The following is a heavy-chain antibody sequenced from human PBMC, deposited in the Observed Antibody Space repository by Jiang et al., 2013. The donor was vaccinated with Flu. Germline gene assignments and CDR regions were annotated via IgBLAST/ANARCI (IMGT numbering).Heavy chain of an antibody. CDR1: FSGDY. D-gene: IGHD3-3*01. J-gene: IGHJ4*02. CDR3: ARGPRALRFLAQ. Sequence: FSGDYWSWIRQSPGKGLEWIGEINHSGKQQLQTRPLRSRVTISVDTSKSQFSLKLTSVTAADTGIYYCARGPRALRFLAQWGQGTPVTVSS. V-gene: IGHV4-34*01. CDR2: INHSGKQ.